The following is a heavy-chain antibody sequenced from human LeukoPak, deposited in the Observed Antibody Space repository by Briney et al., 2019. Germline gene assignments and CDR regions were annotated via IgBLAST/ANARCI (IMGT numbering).Heavy chain of an antibody. CDR2: IKQDGSEK. D-gene: IGHD3-16*01. Sequence: PGGSLRLSCVASGFTFSSRDWMTWVRQAPGQGLEWVANIKQDGSEKNYVDSVKGRFTISRDNAKNSVDLQMNSLRAEDTAVYYCARQGDDYWGHGTLVTVSS. V-gene: IGHV3-7*01. J-gene: IGHJ4*01. CDR3: ARQGDDY. CDR1: GFTFSSRDW.